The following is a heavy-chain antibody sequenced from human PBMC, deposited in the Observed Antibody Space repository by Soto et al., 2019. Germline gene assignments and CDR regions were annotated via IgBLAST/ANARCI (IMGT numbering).Heavy chain of an antibody. Sequence: LRLSCVASGFTFSSYGMHWVRQAPGKGLEWVAVISYDGNNKYHVDSVKGRFTISRDNSKNTLFLQMNSLRAEDTAVYYCAKAQGYCSSTSCREAYYYYGMDVWGQGTTVTVSS. D-gene: IGHD2-2*01. CDR2: ISYDGNNK. CDR3: AKAQGYCSSTSCREAYYYYGMDV. J-gene: IGHJ6*02. V-gene: IGHV3-30*18. CDR1: GFTFSSYG.